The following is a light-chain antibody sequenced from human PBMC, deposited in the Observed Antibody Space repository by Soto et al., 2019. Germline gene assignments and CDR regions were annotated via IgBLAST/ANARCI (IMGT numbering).Light chain of an antibody. CDR3: SSYTSSSTWV. CDR1: SRDVGGYNY. V-gene: IGLV2-14*01. CDR2: EVS. Sequence: QSALTQPASVSGSPGQSITISCTGTSRDVGGYNYVSWYQQHPGKAPKLTIYEVSNRPSGVSNRFSGSKSGNTASLTISGLQAEDEADYYCSSYTSSSTWVFGGATKLTVI. J-gene: IGLJ3*02.